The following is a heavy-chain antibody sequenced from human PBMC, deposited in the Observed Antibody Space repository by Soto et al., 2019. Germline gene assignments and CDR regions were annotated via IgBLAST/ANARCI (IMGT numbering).Heavy chain of an antibody. CDR1: GYSFSTYW. D-gene: IGHD2-15*01. Sequence: PGESLKISCKGSGYSFSTYWIAWVRQMPGKGLEWMGIIYPGDSDTRYSPSFQGQVTISADTSTKTAYLQWSSLKASDTAMYYCARHPIVTYGMDVWGQGTTVTVSS. J-gene: IGHJ6*02. CDR3: ARHPIVTYGMDV. V-gene: IGHV5-51*01. CDR2: IYPGDSDT.